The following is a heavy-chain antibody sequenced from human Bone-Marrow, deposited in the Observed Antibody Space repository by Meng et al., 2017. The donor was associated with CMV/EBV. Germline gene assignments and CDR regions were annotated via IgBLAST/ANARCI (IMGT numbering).Heavy chain of an antibody. V-gene: IGHV4-34*01. CDR2: INHSGST. Sequence: ESLKISCAASGFTFSSYWMSWIRQPPGKGLEWIGEINHSGSTNYNPSLKSRVTISVDTSKNQFSLKLSSVTAADTAVYYCARGRRLSLGATIYYFDYWGQGTLVTVSS. CDR1: GFTFSSYW. CDR3: ARGRRLSLGATIYYFDY. J-gene: IGHJ4*02. D-gene: IGHD5-12*01.